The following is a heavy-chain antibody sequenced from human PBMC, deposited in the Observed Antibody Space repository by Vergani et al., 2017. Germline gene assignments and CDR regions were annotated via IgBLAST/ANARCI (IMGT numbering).Heavy chain of an antibody. CDR2: IKQDGSED. V-gene: IGHV3-7*01. J-gene: IGHJ4*02. CDR3: AKQGGYDFWSGQYYFDF. CDR1: GFNFQIYW. Sequence: EVQLLESGGDLVQPGGSLRLSCAASGFNFQIYWMGWVRQTAEKGLEWVANIKQDGSEDYYVDSVKGRFTITRDNAKKFIYLQMNSLRADDTAVYYCAKQGGYDFWSGQYYFDFWGQGTLVTVSS. D-gene: IGHD3-3*01.